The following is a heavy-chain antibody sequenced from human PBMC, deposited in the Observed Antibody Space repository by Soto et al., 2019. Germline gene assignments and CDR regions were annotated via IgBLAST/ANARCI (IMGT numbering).Heavy chain of an antibody. CDR2: ISGSGAIT. V-gene: IGHV3-23*01. CDR1: GFTFKNYD. D-gene: IGHD3-10*01. CDR3: AKDRQFRSYYESAGHYNN. J-gene: IGHJ4*02. Sequence: VQLLESGGGLVQPGGSLRLSCVASGFTFKNYDMRWVRQAPGKGLEWVSGISGSGAITYYADSVRGRFTISRDNSKNTLYLQLNSLRDEDTAIYYCAKDRQFRSYYESAGHYNNWGQGTLVTVSS.